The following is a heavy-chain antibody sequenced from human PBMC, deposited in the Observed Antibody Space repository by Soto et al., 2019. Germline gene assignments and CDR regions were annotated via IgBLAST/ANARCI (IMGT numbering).Heavy chain of an antibody. CDR3: ARGTWELRCLA. D-gene: IGHD3-3*01. CDR1: GGSFSGFY. V-gene: IGHV4-34*01. J-gene: IGHJ5*02. Sequence: SETLSLTCAVYGGSFSGFYWSWIRQPPGKGLEWIGEINHEGNTNYNPSLKSRVTISRDTSKNQFSLEVRSLTAADTAVYYCARGTWELRCLAWGQGTPVTVSS. CDR2: INHEGNT.